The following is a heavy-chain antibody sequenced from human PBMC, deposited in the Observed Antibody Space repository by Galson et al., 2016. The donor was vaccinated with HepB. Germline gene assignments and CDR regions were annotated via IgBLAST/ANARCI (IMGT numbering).Heavy chain of an antibody. J-gene: IGHJ5*01. V-gene: IGHV3-23*01. CDR2: VSTTGAGT. CDR1: GFTFSNYA. CDR3: AKEKTSSGGDIYT. Sequence: SLRLSCAASGFTFSNYAMTWVRQGPGKGLEWVSFVSTTGAGTYYANSVKGRFTISRDDSKNTLYLQMNSLRVDDTAIYYCAKEKTSSGGDIYTWGHGILVTISS. D-gene: IGHD3-22*01.